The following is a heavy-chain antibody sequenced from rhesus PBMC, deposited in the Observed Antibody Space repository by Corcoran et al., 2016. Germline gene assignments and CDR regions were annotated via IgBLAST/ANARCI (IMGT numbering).Heavy chain of an antibody. V-gene: IGHV3-54*02. J-gene: IGHJ4*01. Sequence: EVQLVESGGGLVQPGGSRRPSGAAPGFIFRIYGMILVRQAPGKGLEWVGVISSDGSKISCTDSVKNRFTISKGNSKNILYLQMNNLKLGDTALYYCTRFDYWGQGVLVTVSS. CDR3: TRFDY. CDR2: ISSDGSKI. CDR1: GFIFRIYG.